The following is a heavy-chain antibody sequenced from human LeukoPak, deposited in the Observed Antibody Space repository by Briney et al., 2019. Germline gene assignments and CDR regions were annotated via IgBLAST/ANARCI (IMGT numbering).Heavy chain of an antibody. Sequence: PSETLSLTCTVSGGSISSGGYYWSWFRQHPGKGLEWIGFIYYSGKSYYKPSPKSRVTISVATSKNQFPLRLNSLTAAATAVYYCARDNESFGIDYWGQGTLVTVSS. J-gene: IGHJ4*02. CDR2: IYYSGKS. CDR1: GGSISSGGYY. CDR3: ARDNESFGIDY. D-gene: IGHD3-10*01. V-gene: IGHV4-31*03.